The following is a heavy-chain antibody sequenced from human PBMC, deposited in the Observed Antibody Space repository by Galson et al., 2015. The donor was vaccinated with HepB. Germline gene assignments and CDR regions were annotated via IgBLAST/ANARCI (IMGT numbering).Heavy chain of an antibody. CDR1: GFTFSSYG. J-gene: IGHJ1*01. D-gene: IGHD6-13*01. V-gene: IGHV3-30*18. Sequence: SLRLSCAASGFTFSSYGMHWVRQAPGKGLEWVAVISYDGSNKYYADSVKGRFTISRDNSKNTLYLQMNSLRAEDTAVYYCAKDKSSSWYYAGSPSLVLPQHWGQGTLVTVSS. CDR2: ISYDGSNK. CDR3: AKDKSSSWYYAGSPSLVLPQH.